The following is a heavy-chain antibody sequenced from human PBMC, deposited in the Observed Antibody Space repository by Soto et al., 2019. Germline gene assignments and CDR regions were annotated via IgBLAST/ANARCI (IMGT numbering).Heavy chain of an antibody. CDR3: ARVAHGLLPWFDP. CDR1: GFTVSSNY. V-gene: IGHV3-66*01. CDR2: IYSGGST. Sequence: GGSLRLSCAASGFTVSSNYMSWVRQAPGKGLEWVSVIYSGGSTYYADSVKGRFTISRDNSKSTLYLQMNSLRAEDTAVYYCARVAHGLLPWFDPWGQGTLVTVSS. J-gene: IGHJ5*02. D-gene: IGHD2-21*01.